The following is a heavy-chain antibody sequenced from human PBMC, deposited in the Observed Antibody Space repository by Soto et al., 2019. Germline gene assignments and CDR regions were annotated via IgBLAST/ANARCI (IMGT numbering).Heavy chain of an antibody. V-gene: IGHV1-8*01. CDR2: MSPKNGDT. Sequence: ASVKVSFKASGYTFSSLDINWVRQAPGQGLEWMGWMSPKNGDTGYAEKFQGRVTMTRDTSITTAYMELSSLRSEDTAVYYCARGIDAGVDYWGQGTLVIVSS. CDR3: ARGIDAGVDY. CDR1: GYTFSSLD. D-gene: IGHD1-26*01. J-gene: IGHJ4*02.